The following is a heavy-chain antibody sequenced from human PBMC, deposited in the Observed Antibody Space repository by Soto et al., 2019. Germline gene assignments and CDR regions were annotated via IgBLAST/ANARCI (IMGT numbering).Heavy chain of an antibody. D-gene: IGHD6-19*01. V-gene: IGHV4-38-2*02. CDR1: GYSISSGSY. CDR2: IYHGGTT. J-gene: IGHJ4*01. Sequence: SETLSLTCTVSGYSISSGSYLAWILQPPGKGPEWIASIYHGGTTFYNPSLKSRITISVDTSNNQFSLKLTSVTAADTAVYYCARVHVMVVAGSTFDYWGHGTPVTVSS. CDR3: ARVHVMVVAGSTFDY.